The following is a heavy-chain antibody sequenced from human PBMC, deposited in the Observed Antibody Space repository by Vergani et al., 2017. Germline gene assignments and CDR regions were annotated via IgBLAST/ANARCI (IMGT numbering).Heavy chain of an antibody. CDR2: IYSGGST. V-gene: IGHV3-66*02. CDR3: ARDQGDRITGTTGFDP. J-gene: IGHJ5*02. CDR1: GFTFSTYA. D-gene: IGHD1-7*01. Sequence: EVQLVESGGGLVQPGGSLRLSCAASGFTFSTYAMSWVRQAPGKGLEWVSVIYSGGSTYYADSVKGRFTISRDNSKNTLYLQMNSLRAEDTAVYYCARDQGDRITGTTGFDPWGQGTLVTVSS.